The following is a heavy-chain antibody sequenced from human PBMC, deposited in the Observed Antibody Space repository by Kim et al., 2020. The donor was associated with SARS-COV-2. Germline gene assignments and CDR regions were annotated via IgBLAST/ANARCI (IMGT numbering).Heavy chain of an antibody. CDR2: ITQKGNEK. Sequence: GGSLRLSCAASGFSISTYWMTWVRQAPGKGPEWVADITQKGNEKHYTDSVRGRFTISRDNAENSVSLQMNSLSAEDTAVYYCVRDQRVLRYLDWLLYSFDVWGQGTLVTVSS. CDR3: VRDQRVLRYLDWLLYSFDV. J-gene: IGHJ3*01. D-gene: IGHD3-9*01. V-gene: IGHV3-7*01. CDR1: GFSISTYW.